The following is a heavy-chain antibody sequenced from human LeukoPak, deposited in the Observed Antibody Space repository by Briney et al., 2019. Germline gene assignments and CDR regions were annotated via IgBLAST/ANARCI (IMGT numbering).Heavy chain of an antibody. Sequence: SETLSLTCTVSGGSISSGSYYWSWIRQPAGKGLEWIGRIYTSGSTNYNPSLKSRVTISVDTSKNQFSLKLSSVTAADTAVYYCARSTSRTRDFDYWGQGTLVTVSS. CDR3: ARSTSRTRDFDY. CDR1: GGSISSGSYY. CDR2: IYTSGST. J-gene: IGHJ4*02. V-gene: IGHV4-61*02. D-gene: IGHD2-2*01.